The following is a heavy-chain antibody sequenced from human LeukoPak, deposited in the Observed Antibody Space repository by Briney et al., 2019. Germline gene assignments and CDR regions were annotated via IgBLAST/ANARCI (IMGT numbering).Heavy chain of an antibody. Sequence: PGGSLRLSCAATGFTFSSYHMHWVRQAPGKGLEWVSCISSSSTSIYYADSVKGRFTISRDNAENSLFLQMSNLRAEDTAVYYCAKKQDYGDNHWYFDLWGRGTLITVSS. CDR2: ISSSSTSI. V-gene: IGHV3-48*01. CDR3: AKKQDYGDNHWYFDL. CDR1: GFTFSSYH. J-gene: IGHJ2*01. D-gene: IGHD4-17*01.